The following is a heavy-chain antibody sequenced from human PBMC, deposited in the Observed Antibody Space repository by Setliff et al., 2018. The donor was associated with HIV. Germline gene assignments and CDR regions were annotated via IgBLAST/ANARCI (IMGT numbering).Heavy chain of an antibody. V-gene: IGHV4-39*07. CDR1: GASITSSTYY. CDR2: IFYSGST. CDR3: ARVSTDYVWGSFLSSGPYYFDF. D-gene: IGHD3-16*01. J-gene: IGHJ4*02. Sequence: SETLSLTCTVSGASITSSTYYWDWIRQPPGKGLEWIGSIFYSGSTYYNPSVKSRVTISIDTSKNQFSLRLSSVTAADTAAYFCARVSTDYVWGSFLSSGPYYFDFWGQGALVTVSS.